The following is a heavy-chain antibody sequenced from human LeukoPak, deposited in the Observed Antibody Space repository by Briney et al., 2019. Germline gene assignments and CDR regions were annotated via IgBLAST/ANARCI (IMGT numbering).Heavy chain of an antibody. CDR1: GFTFSSYG. D-gene: IGHD3-3*01. CDR2: IRYDGSNK. CDR3: AREHVLRFLEWLPDFDY. Sequence: GGSLRLSCAASGFTFSSYGMHWVRQAPGKGLEWVAFIRYDGSNKYYADSVKGRFTISRDNSKNTLYLQMNSLRAEDTALYYCAREHVLRFLEWLPDFDYWGQGTLVTVSS. J-gene: IGHJ4*02. V-gene: IGHV3-30*02.